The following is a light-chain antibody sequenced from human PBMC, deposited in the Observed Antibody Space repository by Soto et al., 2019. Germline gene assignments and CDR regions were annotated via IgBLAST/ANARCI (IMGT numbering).Light chain of an antibody. CDR1: QGISSY. CDR3: QQLNTYPLT. J-gene: IGKJ4*01. Sequence: DIQMTQSPSSVSASVGDRVTITCRASQGISSYLAWYQQEPGKAPKVLIYGASILQSGVPSRFSGSGSGTEFTLTISSLQPEDFATYYCQQLNTYPLTFGGGTKVDIK. CDR2: GAS. V-gene: IGKV1-9*01.